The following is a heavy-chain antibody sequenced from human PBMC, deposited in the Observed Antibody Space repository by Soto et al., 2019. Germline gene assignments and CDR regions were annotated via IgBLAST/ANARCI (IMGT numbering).Heavy chain of an antibody. CDR2: ISFDGSNK. J-gene: IGHJ4*02. CDR1: GFIFSNYA. Sequence: QVQLVESGGGVVQPGTSLRLSCAASGFIFSNYAMHWVRQAPGKGLEWVAVISFDGSNKYYADSVKGRCTISRDKSNNTLYLQMNSLRGEDAAVYYCAREVMHWQHFDYWGQGTLVTVSS. V-gene: IGHV3-30-3*01. D-gene: IGHD2-21*01. CDR3: AREVMHWQHFDY.